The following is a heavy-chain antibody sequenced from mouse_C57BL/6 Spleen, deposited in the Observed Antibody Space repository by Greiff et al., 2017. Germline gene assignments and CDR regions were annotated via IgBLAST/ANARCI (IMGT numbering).Heavy chain of an antibody. V-gene: IGHV1-50*01. CDR3: ARWGTPYAMDY. D-gene: IGHD3-3*01. CDR2: IDTSDSYT. CDR1: GYTFTSYW. Sequence: QVQLQQPGAELVKPGASVKLSCKASGYTFTSYWMQWVKQRPGQGLEWIGEIDTSDSYTNYNQKFKGKATLTVDTSSSTAYMQLSSLTSEDSAVYYCARWGTPYAMDYWGQGTSVTVSS. J-gene: IGHJ4*01.